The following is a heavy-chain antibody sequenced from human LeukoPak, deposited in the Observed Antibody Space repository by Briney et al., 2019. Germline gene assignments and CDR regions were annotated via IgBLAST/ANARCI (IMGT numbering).Heavy chain of an antibody. D-gene: IGHD2-15*01. Sequence: PGGSLRLSCAASGFTFSSYAMSWVRQAPGKGLEWVSAISGSGGSTYYADSVKGRFTISRDNSKNTPYLQMNSLRAEDTAVYYCAKARQGDIVVVVAAIPFDYWGQGTLVTVSS. J-gene: IGHJ4*02. V-gene: IGHV3-23*01. CDR3: AKARQGDIVVVVAAIPFDY. CDR1: GFTFSSYA. CDR2: ISGSGGST.